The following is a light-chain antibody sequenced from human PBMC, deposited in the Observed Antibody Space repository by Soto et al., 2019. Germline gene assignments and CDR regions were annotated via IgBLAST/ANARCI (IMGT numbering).Light chain of an antibody. Sequence: IVLTQSPATLSLSPGERATLSCRASQSVRSSLAWYQQQPGQAPRLLIYDASNRATGIPGRFSGSGSGTDFTLTISSLDPKDVAVYYCQQRSNWPGTFGLGTKVEIK. CDR2: DAS. CDR3: QQRSNWPGT. CDR1: QSVRSS. V-gene: IGKV3-11*01. J-gene: IGKJ1*01.